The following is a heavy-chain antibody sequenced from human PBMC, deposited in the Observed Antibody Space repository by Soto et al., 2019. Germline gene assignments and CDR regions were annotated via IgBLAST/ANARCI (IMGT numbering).Heavy chain of an antibody. J-gene: IGHJ3*02. CDR2: IKSKTDGGTT. CDR3: TTRQEWRDGYNDAFDI. Sequence: GGSLRLSCAASGFTFSNAWMSWVRQAPGKGLEWVGRIKSKTDGGTTDYAAPVKGRFTISRDDSKNTLYLQMNSLKTEDTAVYYCTTRQEWRDGYNDAFDIWGQGTMVTVSS. CDR1: GFTFSNAW. D-gene: IGHD5-12*01. V-gene: IGHV3-15*01.